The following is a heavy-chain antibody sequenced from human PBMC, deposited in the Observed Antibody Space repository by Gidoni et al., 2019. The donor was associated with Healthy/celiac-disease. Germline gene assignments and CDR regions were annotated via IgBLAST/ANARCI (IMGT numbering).Heavy chain of an antibody. CDR3: ARQSGIVGSKVGYYFDY. J-gene: IGHJ4*02. V-gene: IGHV3-33*08. CDR1: GFTFSSYG. D-gene: IGHD1-26*01. Sequence: QVQLVESGGGVVQPGRSLRPPCAASGFTFSSYGMHWVRPAPGKGMEWVAFIWYDGNNKYYADSVKGRFTISSDNSKNTLYLQMNSLGAEDTAVYYCARQSGIVGSKVGYYFDYWGQGTLVTVSS. CDR2: IWYDGNNK.